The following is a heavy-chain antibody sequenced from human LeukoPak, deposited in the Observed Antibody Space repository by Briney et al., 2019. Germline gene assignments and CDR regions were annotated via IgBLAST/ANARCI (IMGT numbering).Heavy chain of an antibody. CDR3: AREQYDFWSGYSYYMDV. CDR2: ISSSSSYI. J-gene: IGHJ6*03. V-gene: IGHV3-21*01. D-gene: IGHD3-3*01. Sequence: PGGSLRLSCAASGFTFSRYSMNWVRQAPGKGLEWVSSISSSSSYIYYTDSVKGRFTISRDNAKNSLYLQMNSLRAEDTAVYYCAREQYDFWSGYSYYMDVWGKGTTVTVSS. CDR1: GFTFSRYS.